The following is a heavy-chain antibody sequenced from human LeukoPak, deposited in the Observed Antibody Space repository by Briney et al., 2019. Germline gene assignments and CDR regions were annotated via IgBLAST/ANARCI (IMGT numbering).Heavy chain of an antibody. CDR2: ISSSSSTI. CDR3: GRAGPYNPLDY. Sequence: QSGGSLRLSCAASGFTFSSYSMNWVRQAPGKGLEWVSYISSSSSTIYYADSVKGRFTISRDNAKNSLYLQMNSLRAEDTAVYYCGRAGPYNPLDYWGQGTLVTVSS. J-gene: IGHJ4*02. CDR1: GFTFSSYS. D-gene: IGHD5-24*01. V-gene: IGHV3-48*04.